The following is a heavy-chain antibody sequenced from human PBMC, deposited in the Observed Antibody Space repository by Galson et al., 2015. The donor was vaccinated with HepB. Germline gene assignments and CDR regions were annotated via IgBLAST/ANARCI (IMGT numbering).Heavy chain of an antibody. CDR2: ISGSGGST. CDR3: AKDGYSGSYWPVRYFDY. V-gene: IGHV3-23*01. J-gene: IGHJ4*02. D-gene: IGHD1-26*01. Sequence: SLRLSCAASGFTFSSYAMSWVRQAPGKGLEWVSAISGSGGSTYYADSVKGRFTISRDNSKNTLYLQMNSLRAEDTAVYYCAKDGYSGSYWPVRYFDYWGQGTLVTVSS. CDR1: GFTFSSYA.